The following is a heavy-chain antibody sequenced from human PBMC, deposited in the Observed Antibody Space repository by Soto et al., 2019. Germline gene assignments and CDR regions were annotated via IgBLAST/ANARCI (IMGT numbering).Heavy chain of an antibody. CDR3: ARLAARSRRYYYYGMDV. D-gene: IGHD6-6*01. Sequence: PGESLKISCKGSGYSFTSYWIGWVRQMPGKGLEWMGIIYPSDSDTRYSPSFQGQVTISADKSISTAYLQWSSLKASDTAMYYCARLAARSRRYYYYGMDVWGQGTTVTVSS. CDR1: GYSFTSYW. V-gene: IGHV5-51*01. J-gene: IGHJ6*02. CDR2: IYPSDSDT.